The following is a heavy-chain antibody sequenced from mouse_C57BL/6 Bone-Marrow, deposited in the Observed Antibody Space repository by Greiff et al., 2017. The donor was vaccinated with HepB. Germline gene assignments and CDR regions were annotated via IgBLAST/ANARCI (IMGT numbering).Heavy chain of an antibody. CDR3: ARTYGNYAMDY. CDR1: GFTFSSYG. CDR2: ISSGGSYT. D-gene: IGHD2-1*01. J-gene: IGHJ4*01. V-gene: IGHV5-6*01. Sequence: EVKLMESGGDLVKPGGSLKLSCAASGFTFSSYGMSWVRQTPDKRLEWVATISSGGSYTYYLDSVKGRFTISRDNAKNTLYLQMSSLKSEDTAMYYCARTYGNYAMDYWGQGTSVTVSS.